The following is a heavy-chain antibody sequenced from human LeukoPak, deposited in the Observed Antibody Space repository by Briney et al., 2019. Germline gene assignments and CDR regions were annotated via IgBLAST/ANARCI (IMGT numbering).Heavy chain of an antibody. Sequence: TSVKVSCKASGFTFTSSAVQWVRQARGQRLEWIGWIVVGSGHRNYAQKFQERVTITRDMPTSTAYMELSSLRSDDTAVYYRTTDLDYWGQGSLVTVSS. CDR2: IVVGSGHR. J-gene: IGHJ4*02. V-gene: IGHV1-58*01. CDR1: GFTFTSSA. CDR3: TTDLDY.